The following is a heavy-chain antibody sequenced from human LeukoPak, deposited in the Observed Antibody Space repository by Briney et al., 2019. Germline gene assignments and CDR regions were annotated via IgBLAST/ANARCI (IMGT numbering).Heavy chain of an antibody. Sequence: ASVKVSCKTSGYAFIHYYMHWVRQASGEGFEWMGIVDPSGDIATYAQKFQGRVTLTTDTSTSTFYMELSSLRSEDTAIYYCARDSFGVRGFDHWGQGTPVTVSS. CDR3: ARDSFGVRGFDH. D-gene: IGHD3-10*01. V-gene: IGHV1-46*01. CDR1: GYAFIHYY. CDR2: VDPSGDIA. J-gene: IGHJ4*02.